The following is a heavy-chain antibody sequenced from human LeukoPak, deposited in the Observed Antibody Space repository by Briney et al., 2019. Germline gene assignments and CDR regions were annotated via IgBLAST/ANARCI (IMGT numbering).Heavy chain of an antibody. Sequence: ASVKVSCKASGYTFTGYYMHWVRQAPGQGLEWMGWINPNSGGTNYAQKFQGRVTMTRDTSISTAYMELSSLRSEDTAVYYCARDHYDSSGYYPYYYYMDVWGKGTTVTVSS. V-gene: IGHV1-2*02. CDR2: INPNSGGT. J-gene: IGHJ6*03. D-gene: IGHD3-22*01. CDR1: GYTFTGYY. CDR3: ARDHYDSSGYYPYYYYMDV.